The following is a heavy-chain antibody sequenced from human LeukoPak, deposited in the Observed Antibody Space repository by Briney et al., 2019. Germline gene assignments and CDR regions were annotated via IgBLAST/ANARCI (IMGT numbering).Heavy chain of an antibody. CDR2: IYPGDSDP. Sequence: GESLKISCKGSGYSFTSYWIGWVRQMPGKGLEWMGIIYPGDSDPRSSPSFQGQVTISADKSISTAYLQWSSLKASDTAMYYCARAVYYYDSSGYRDLNWFDPWGQGTLVTVSS. CDR1: GYSFTSYW. V-gene: IGHV5-51*01. CDR3: ARAVYYYDSSGYRDLNWFDP. J-gene: IGHJ5*02. D-gene: IGHD3-22*01.